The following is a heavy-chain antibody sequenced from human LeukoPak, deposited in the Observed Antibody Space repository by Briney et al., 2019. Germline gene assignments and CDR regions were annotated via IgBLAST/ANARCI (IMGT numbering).Heavy chain of an antibody. CDR1: GFTFSSYG. V-gene: IGHV3-33*01. CDR3: ASSDIFDY. Sequence: PGRSLRLSCAASGFTFSSYGMHWVRQAPGKGLEWVAVVWYDGSNKYYADCVKGRFTISRDNSKNTLYLRMNSLIAEDTAVYYCASSDIFDYWGQGTLVTVSS. CDR2: VWYDGSNK. J-gene: IGHJ4*02.